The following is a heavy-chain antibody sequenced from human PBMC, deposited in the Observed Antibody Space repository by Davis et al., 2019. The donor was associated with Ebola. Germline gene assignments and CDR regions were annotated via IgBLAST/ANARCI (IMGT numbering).Heavy chain of an antibody. V-gene: IGHV4-59*08. J-gene: IGHJ4*02. CDR3: ARRMLYYDSSGYYYYFDY. CDR2: IYYSGST. D-gene: IGHD3-22*01. CDR1: GGSISSYY. Sequence: GSLRLSCTVSGGSISSYYWSWIRQPPGKGLEWIGYIYYSGSTNYNPSLKSRVTISVDTSKNQFSLKLSSVTAADTAVYYCARRMLYYDSSGYYYYFDYWGQGTLVTVSS.